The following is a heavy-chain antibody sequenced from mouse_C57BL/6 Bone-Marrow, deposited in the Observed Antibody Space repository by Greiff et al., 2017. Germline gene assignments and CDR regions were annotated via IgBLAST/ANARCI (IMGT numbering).Heavy chain of an antibody. Sequence: VQLKQSGTVLARPGASVKMSCKTSGYTFTSYWMHWVKQRPGQGLEWIGAIYTGNSDTSYNQKFKGKAKLTAVPSASTAYMELSSLTNEYAAVYYCTRYYYCSNYFDYWGQGTTLTVSS. CDR3: TRYYYCSNYFDY. CDR2: IYTGNSDT. V-gene: IGHV1-5*01. J-gene: IGHJ2*01. D-gene: IGHD1-1*01. CDR1: GYTFTSYW.